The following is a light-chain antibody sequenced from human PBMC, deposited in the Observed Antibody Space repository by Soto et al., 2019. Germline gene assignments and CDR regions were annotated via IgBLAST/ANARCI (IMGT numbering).Light chain of an antibody. J-gene: IGKJ4*01. CDR3: QQYNKWPLT. V-gene: IGKV3-15*01. CDR1: QSVSSN. Sequence: EIVMTQSPATLSESQGERATLSCRASQSVSSNLAWYQQKRGQAPRLLIYGTSTRATGIPARFSGSGSGTEFTLTIRSLQSEDFAVYYCQQYNKWPLTFGGGTKVEIK. CDR2: GTS.